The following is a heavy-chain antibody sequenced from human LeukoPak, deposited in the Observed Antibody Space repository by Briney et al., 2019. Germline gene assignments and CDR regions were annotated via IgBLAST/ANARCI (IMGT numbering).Heavy chain of an antibody. D-gene: IGHD3-22*01. V-gene: IGHV3-30*04. CDR2: ISYDGSNK. Sequence: PGRSLRLSCAASGFTFSSYAMHWVRQAPGKGLEWVAVISYDGSNKYYADSVKGRFTISRDNSKNTLYLQMNSLRAEDTAVYYCARDLARRVTMIVGAFDIWGQGTMVTVSS. J-gene: IGHJ3*02. CDR1: GFTFSSYA. CDR3: ARDLARRVTMIVGAFDI.